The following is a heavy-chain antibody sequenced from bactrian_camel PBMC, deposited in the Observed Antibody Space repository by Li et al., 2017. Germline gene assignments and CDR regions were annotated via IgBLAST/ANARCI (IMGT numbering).Heavy chain of an antibody. V-gene: IGHV3S53*01. J-gene: IGHJ4*01. CDR3: AADFYNLQLARSYTY. CDR2: IDHAGSS. CDR1: GYSYTSAC. Sequence: VQLVESGGGSVQDGGSLKLSCQATGYSYTSACMAWFRQRPGKEREGVAAIDHAGSSTYTYSVMGRFTISKDNVKNTLHLQMNSLNPEDTAMYYCAADFYNLQLARSYTYWGQGTQVTVS. D-gene: IGHD7*01.